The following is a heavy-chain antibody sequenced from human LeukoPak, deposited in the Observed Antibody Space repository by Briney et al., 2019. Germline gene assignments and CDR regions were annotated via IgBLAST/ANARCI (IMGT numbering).Heavy chain of an antibody. CDR3: ARATPNPRDIWGSYRPYYFDY. J-gene: IGHJ4*02. D-gene: IGHD3-16*02. CDR1: GGSISSYY. Sequence: SETLSLTCTVSGGSISSYYWNWIRQPPGKGLEWIGYISYSGSTNYNPSLKSRVTISLDTSEHQFSLKLSSVTAADTAVYYCARATPNPRDIWGSYRPYYFDYWGQGTLVTVSS. CDR2: ISYSGST. V-gene: IGHV4-59*01.